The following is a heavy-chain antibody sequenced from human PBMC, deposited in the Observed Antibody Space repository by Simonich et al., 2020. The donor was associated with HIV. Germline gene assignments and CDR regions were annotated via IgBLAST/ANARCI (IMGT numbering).Heavy chain of an antibody. D-gene: IGHD6-6*01. Sequence: QVQLQQWGAGLLKPSETLSLTCAVYGGSFSGYYWSWIRQPPGKGLEWMAKINNSGSLYYNPSLKSRVTISVDTSKSQFSLKVSSVTAADTAVYYCARNGIAARPDTSEVDYWGQGTLVTVSS. CDR2: INNSGSL. V-gene: IGHV4-34*01. CDR1: GGSFSGYY. CDR3: ARNGIAARPDTSEVDY. J-gene: IGHJ4*02.